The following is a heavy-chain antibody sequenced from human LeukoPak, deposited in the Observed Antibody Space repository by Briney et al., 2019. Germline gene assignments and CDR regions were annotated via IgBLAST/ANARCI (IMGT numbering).Heavy chain of an antibody. D-gene: IGHD2-2*01. CDR2: IIPIFGTA. CDR1: GGTFSSYA. V-gene: IGHV1-69*06. CDR3: AKTQEGEYCSSTSCYAHVFDI. J-gene: IGHJ3*02. Sequence: SVKVSCKASGGTFSSYAISWVRQAPGQGLEWMGGIIPIFGTANYAQKFQGRVTITADKSTSTAYMDRSSLRFEDAALYYCAKTQEGEYCSSTSCYAHVFDIWGQGTMVTVSS.